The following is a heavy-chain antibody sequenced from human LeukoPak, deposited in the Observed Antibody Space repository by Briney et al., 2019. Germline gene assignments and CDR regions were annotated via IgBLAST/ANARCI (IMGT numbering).Heavy chain of an antibody. V-gene: IGHV3-23*01. D-gene: IGHD6-13*01. CDR3: AKGPGSSWYPRNWFDP. Sequence: GGSLRLSCAASGFTFRSYAMRWVRQAPGKGLEWVSAISANGGSTYYADSVKGRFTISRDNSKNTLYLQMNSLRADDTAVYFCAKGPGSSWYPRNWFDPWGLGTLVTVSS. CDR2: ISANGGST. CDR1: GFTFRSYA. J-gene: IGHJ5*02.